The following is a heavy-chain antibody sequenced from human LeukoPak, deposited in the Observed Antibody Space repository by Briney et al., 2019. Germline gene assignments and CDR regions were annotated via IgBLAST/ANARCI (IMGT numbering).Heavy chain of an antibody. D-gene: IGHD6-19*01. CDR3: ARDGGSGWAPFDY. CDR1: GGSISSDY. CDR2: IYYSGST. V-gene: IGHV4-59*01. Sequence: SETLSLTCTVSGGSISSDYWSWIRQPPGKGLEWIGYIYYSGSTNYNPSLKSRVTISVDTSKNQFSLKLSSVTAADTAVYYCARDGGSGWAPFDYWGQGTLVTVSS. J-gene: IGHJ4*02.